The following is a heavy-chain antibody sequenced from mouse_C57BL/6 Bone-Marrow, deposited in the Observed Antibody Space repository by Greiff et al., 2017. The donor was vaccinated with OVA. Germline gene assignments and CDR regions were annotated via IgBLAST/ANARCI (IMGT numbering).Heavy chain of an antibody. CDR3: TTVITTVVADY. V-gene: IGHV14-4*01. CDR2: IDPENGDT. Sequence: LQLNPSGAVLLRPGASVQLSCPASGFYIKDDYIHWVKQRPEQVLEWIGWIDPENGDTEYASKFQGQSTIPAAPSSHPAYLQLICLTSDDTPVFYCTTVITTVVADYGGKGTTRKVSS. CDR1: GFYIKDDY. D-gene: IGHD1-1*01. J-gene: IGHJ2*01.